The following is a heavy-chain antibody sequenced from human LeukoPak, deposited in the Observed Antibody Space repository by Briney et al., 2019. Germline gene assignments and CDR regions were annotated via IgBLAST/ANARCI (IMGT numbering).Heavy chain of an antibody. CDR1: GYSFTSYW. J-gene: IGHJ3*02. V-gene: IGHV5-51*01. Sequence: GESLKISCKGTGYSFTSYWIGWVRQMPGKGLEWMGIIYPGDSDTRYSPSFQGQVTISADKSISTAYLQWSSLKASDTATYYCATPGRGRRHDVTSGTAFDTWGQGTMVTVSS. CDR3: ATPGRGRRHDVTSGTAFDT. CDR2: IYPGDSDT. D-gene: IGHD3-10*01.